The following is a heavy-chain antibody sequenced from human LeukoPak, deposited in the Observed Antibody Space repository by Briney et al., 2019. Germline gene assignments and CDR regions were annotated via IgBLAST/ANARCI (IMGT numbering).Heavy chain of an antibody. D-gene: IGHD6-19*01. CDR3: AKGVSSGRSLYFHY. CDR1: GFTFSSYS. J-gene: IGHJ4*02. V-gene: IGHV3-23*01. CDR2: ISGSGGST. Sequence: GGSLRLSCAASGFTFSSYSMNWVRQAPGKGLEWVSAISGSGGSTYYADSVKGRFTNSRDNSKNTLDLRMNSSRAAEGAGYYCAKGVSSGRSLYFHYWGQGTLVTVSS.